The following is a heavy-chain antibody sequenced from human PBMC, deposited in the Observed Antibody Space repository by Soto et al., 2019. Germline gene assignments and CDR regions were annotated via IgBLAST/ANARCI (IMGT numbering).Heavy chain of an antibody. J-gene: IGHJ4*02. V-gene: IGHV4-4*07. CDR1: GGTISIYY. D-gene: IGHD1-26*01. CDR2: IYTSGST. CDR3: AIGELQGYFDY. Sequence: PSETLSLTCTVSGGTISIYYWSWIRQPAGKGLEWIGRIYTSGSTNYNPSLKSRVTMSVDTSKNQFSLKLSSVTAADTAVYYCAIGELQGYFDYWGQGILFTVSS.